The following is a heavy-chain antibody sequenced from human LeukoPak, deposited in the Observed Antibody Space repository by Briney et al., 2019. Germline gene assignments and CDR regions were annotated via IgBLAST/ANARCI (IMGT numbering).Heavy chain of an antibody. V-gene: IGHV3-9*01. CDR1: GFTFDDYA. CDR3: AKAGSGWYPQIYYFDY. D-gene: IGHD6-19*01. Sequence: GGSLRLSCAASGFTFDDYAMHWVRQAPGKGLEWVSGISWNSGSIGYADSVKGRFTISRDNAKNSLYLQMNSLGAEDTAVYYCAKAGSGWYPQIYYFDYWGQGTLVTVSS. CDR2: ISWNSGSI. J-gene: IGHJ4*02.